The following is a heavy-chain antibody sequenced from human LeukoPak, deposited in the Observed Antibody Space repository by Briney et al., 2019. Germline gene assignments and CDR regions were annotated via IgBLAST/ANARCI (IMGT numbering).Heavy chain of an antibody. J-gene: IGHJ3*02. D-gene: IGHD6-19*01. CDR3: VRASVHSGGAFDI. CDR2: IYNTGST. CDR1: GGSISTYY. V-gene: IGHV4-59*01. Sequence: SETLSLTCTVSGGSISTYYWSWIRQTPGKGLEWMGNIYNTGSTNYNPSLKSRVAISVDTSKNQFSLKLRSVTAADTAVYYCVRASVHSGGAFDIWGQGTVVTVSS.